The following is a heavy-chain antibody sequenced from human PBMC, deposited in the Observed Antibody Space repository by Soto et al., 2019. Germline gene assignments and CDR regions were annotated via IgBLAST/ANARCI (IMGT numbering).Heavy chain of an antibody. CDR2: INTDGSDT. CDR3: ARHYCSGGSCLFGP. V-gene: IGHV3-74*01. Sequence: PSETLSLTCTVSGGSISSYYWSWIRQPPGKGLVWVSRINTDGSDTSYADSVKGRFTISRDNAKNMLYLQMNSLRAEDTAVYYCARHYCSGGSCLFGPWGQGTLVTVSS. CDR1: GGSISSYY. D-gene: IGHD2-15*01. J-gene: IGHJ5*02.